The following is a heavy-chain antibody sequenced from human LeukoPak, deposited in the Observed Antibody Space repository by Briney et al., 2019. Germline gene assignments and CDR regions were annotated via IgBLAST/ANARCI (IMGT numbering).Heavy chain of an antibody. CDR2: IWYDRSNK. J-gene: IGHJ4*02. CDR1: GFTFSSYG. V-gene: IGHV3-33*01. CDR3: ARDDYDILTGYYPFDY. Sequence: GGSLRLSCAASGFTFSSYGMHWVRQAPGKGLEWVAVIWYDRSNKYYADSVKGRFTISRDNSKNTLYLQMNSLRAEDTAVYYCARDDYDILTGYYPFDYWGQGTLVTVSS. D-gene: IGHD3-9*01.